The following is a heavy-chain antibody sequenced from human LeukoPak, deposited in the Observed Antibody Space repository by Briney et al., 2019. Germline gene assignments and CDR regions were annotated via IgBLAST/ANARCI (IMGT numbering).Heavy chain of an antibody. V-gene: IGHV4-59*01. CDR3: VRSGGSYSPVDY. CDR1: GVSISSYY. CDR2: IYYSGTS. Sequence: SETLSLTCSVSGVSISSYYWSWIRQPTGKGLEWIGYIYYSGTSKYNPFLKSRVTISVDTSKNQFSLKLTSVTAADTAVYYCVRSGGSYSPVDYWGQGTLVTVSS. D-gene: IGHD1-26*01. J-gene: IGHJ4*02.